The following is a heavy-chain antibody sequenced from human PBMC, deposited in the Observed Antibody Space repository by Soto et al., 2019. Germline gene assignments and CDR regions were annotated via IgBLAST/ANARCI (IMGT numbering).Heavy chain of an antibody. D-gene: IGHD4-4*01. V-gene: IGHV4-34*01. CDR3: ARHDYSSYENCKLFGP. CDR1: RGSFSGYS. Sequence: SQTLSLTWAVYRGSFSGYSWSWIRQHPGKGLEWIGQIYHSGSTNYNPSLRSRVTISVDTSKKQFSLKLSSVTAADTAVYYCARHDYSSYENCKLFGPWGQGTLVTVCS. CDR2: IYHSGST. J-gene: IGHJ5*02.